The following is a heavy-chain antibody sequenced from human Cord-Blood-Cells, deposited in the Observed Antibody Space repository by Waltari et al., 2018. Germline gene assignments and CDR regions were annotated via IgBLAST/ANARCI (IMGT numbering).Heavy chain of an antibody. CDR2: IFYSGST. CDR1: GGSISSYY. Sequence: QVQLQESGRGLVKPSETLSLTCTVSGGSISSYYWSWIRQPPGKGLEWIGYIFYSGSTNYNPSLKSRVTISVDTSKNQFSLKLSSVTAADTAVYYCARDVFRGGSYFDYWGQGTLVTVSS. D-gene: IGHD1-26*01. J-gene: IGHJ4*02. CDR3: ARDVFRGGSYFDY. V-gene: IGHV4-59*01.